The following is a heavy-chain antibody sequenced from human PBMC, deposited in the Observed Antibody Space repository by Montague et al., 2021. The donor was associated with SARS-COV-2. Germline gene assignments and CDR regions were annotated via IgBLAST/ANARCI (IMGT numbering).Heavy chain of an antibody. J-gene: IGHJ6*02. Sequence: SLRLSCAASGFTFSSYSMNWVRQAPGKGLEWVSYISSSSSTIYYADSVKGRFTISRDNAKNSLYLQMNSLRDEDTAVYYCAGDRWDRNGMDVWGQGTTVTVSS. CDR2: ISSSSSTI. D-gene: IGHD5-24*01. CDR3: AGDRWDRNGMDV. V-gene: IGHV3-48*02. CDR1: GFTFSSYS.